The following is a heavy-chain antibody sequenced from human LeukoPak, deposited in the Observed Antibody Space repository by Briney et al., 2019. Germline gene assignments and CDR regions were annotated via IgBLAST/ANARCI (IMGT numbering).Heavy chain of an antibody. CDR2: ISSSGST. V-gene: IGHV4-59*01. CDR3: ARYFCDGTCYHFDY. CDR1: GGSIRSYF. D-gene: IGHD2-21*02. J-gene: IGHJ4*02. Sequence: PSETLSLTCTVSGGSIRSYFWSWIRQPPGKGLEWIGYISSSGSTNYNPSLKSRVTISVDTSKKQFFLKLSSVTAADTAIYYCARYFCDGTCYHFDYWGQGTLVTVSS.